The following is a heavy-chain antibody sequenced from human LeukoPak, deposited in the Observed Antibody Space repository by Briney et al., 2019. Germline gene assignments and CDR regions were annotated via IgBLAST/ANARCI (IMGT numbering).Heavy chain of an antibody. Sequence: GRSLRLSCAASGFTFSSYWMHWVRQAPGKGLVWVSRINSDGSSTSYADSVKGRFTISRDNAKNTLYLQMNSLRAEDSAVYYCARVGSGSEVLVLRYFDWSTRQNYGMDVWGQGTTVTVSS. V-gene: IGHV3-74*01. CDR2: INSDGSST. J-gene: IGHJ6*02. CDR1: GFTFSSYW. D-gene: IGHD3-9*01. CDR3: ARVGSGSEVLVLRYFDWSTRQNYGMDV.